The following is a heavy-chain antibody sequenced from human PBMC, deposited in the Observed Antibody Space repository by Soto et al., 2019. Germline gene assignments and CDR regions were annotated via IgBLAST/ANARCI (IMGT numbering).Heavy chain of an antibody. V-gene: IGHV3-30*18. CDR2: ISYGGSNK. D-gene: IGHD4-17*01. Sequence: GGSLRLSCAASGCTFSSYAMHWVRQAPGKGLEWVAVISYGGSNKYYADSVKGRFTISRDNSKNTLYLQMNSLRAEDTAVYYCAKSGPTVTTIYPILRKGSGFDYWGQGTLVTVSS. CDR1: GCTFSSYA. CDR3: AKSGPTVTTIYPILRKGSGFDY. J-gene: IGHJ4*02.